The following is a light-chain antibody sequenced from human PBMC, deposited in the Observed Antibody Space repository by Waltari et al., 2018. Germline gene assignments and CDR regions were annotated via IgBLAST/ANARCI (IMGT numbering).Light chain of an antibody. J-gene: IGKJ2*01. V-gene: IGKV4-1*01. CDR2: WAS. Sequence: DIVMTQSPDSLAVSLGERATNNCKSSQTVLYSSNNKNFLAWYQQKAGQPPKLLINWASTREFGVPDRFSGSGSGTDFTLTISSLQAEDVAVYYCQQYYRTPPTFGQGTKLEIK. CDR3: QQYYRTPPT. CDR1: QTVLYSSNNKNF.